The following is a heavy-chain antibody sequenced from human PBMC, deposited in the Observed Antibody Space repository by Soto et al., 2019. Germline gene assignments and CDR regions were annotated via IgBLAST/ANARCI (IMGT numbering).Heavy chain of an antibody. V-gene: IGHV5-51*01. CDR3: ARRVQQLVRGWFDP. J-gene: IGHJ5*02. CDR1: GYSFSTYW. Sequence: GESLKISCKSSGYSFSTYWIGWVRDMPRKGLEWIGFIYPDDSDTRYSPSFQGQVTISVDKSTSTTYLQWSSLKASDTAIYYCARRVQQLVRGWFDPWGQGTQVTVSS. CDR2: IYPDDSDT. D-gene: IGHD6-6*01.